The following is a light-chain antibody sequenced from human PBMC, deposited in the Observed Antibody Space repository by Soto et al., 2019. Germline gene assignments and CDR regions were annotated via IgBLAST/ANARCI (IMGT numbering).Light chain of an antibody. Sequence: DIQMTQSPSTLSASVGDRVTITCRASQSTSTWLAWYQQRPGKTPKLLISEASKLVSGVPSRFSGSGSGTEFTLTISSLQPDDFATYYCQQYITYPYAFGQGTKVEIK. CDR1: QSTSTW. CDR3: QQYITYPYA. CDR2: EAS. J-gene: IGKJ1*01. V-gene: IGKV1-5*03.